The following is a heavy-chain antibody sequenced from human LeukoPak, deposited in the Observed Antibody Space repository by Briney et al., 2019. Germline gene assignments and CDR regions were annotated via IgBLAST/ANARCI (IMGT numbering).Heavy chain of an antibody. D-gene: IGHD3-16*01. Sequence: QPGGSLRLSCAASGFTFSNLAMTWVRQAPGKGLEWVSSISGSGGSRYYVDSVKGRFTISRDKSKNTLYLQMNNLRAEDTAVYYCAKGVDASGIYYYFYMDVWGKGTTVSVSS. CDR1: GFTFSNLA. J-gene: IGHJ6*03. CDR2: ISGSGGSR. CDR3: AKGVDASGIYYYFYMDV. V-gene: IGHV3-23*01.